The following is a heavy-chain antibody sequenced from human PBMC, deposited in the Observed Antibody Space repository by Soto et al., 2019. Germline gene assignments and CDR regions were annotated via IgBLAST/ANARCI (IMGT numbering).Heavy chain of an antibody. V-gene: IGHV4-4*07. J-gene: IGHJ4*02. CDR2: IFSSGST. CDR1: GGSINTFY. D-gene: IGHD5-12*01. CDR3: AREGSYSAYNFAHGIQLWSFDF. Sequence: SETLSLTCTVSGGSINTFYWSWVRQPAGKGLEWIGRIFSSGSTSFNPSLESRVAMSVDTSKNHFSLNLSSVTAADMAVYYCAREGSYSAYNFAHGIQLWSFDFWGQGALVTVSS.